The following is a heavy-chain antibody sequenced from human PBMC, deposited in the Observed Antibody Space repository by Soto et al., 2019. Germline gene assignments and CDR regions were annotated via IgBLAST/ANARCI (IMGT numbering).Heavy chain of an antibody. CDR3: ARRGIAAADLYPPIDY. Sequence: GESLKISCKGSGYSFSSYWIGWVRQMPGKGLEWMGIIYPGDSETRYSPSFQGQVTISADKSISTAYLQWSSLKASDTAMYYCARRGIAAADLYPPIDYWGQGTLVTVSS. D-gene: IGHD6-13*01. J-gene: IGHJ4*02. CDR1: GYSFSSYW. V-gene: IGHV5-51*01. CDR2: IYPGDSET.